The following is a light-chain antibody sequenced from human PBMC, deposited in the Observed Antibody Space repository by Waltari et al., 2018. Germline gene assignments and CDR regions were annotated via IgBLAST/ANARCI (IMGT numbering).Light chain of an antibody. Sequence: SVVLTQPPSVSVAPGETARITCETRNIGSKRVHWYQQKPGQAPVLVMYYASERPAGIPARFSGADAGNTATLTITRGAAGDEADFYCQLWDDTTDDWVFGGGTKLTVL. CDR3: QLWDDTTDDWV. V-gene: IGLV3-21*01. CDR1: NIGSKR. J-gene: IGLJ3*02. CDR2: YAS.